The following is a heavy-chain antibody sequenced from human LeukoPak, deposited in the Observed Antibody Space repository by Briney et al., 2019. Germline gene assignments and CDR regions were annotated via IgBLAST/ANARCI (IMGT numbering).Heavy chain of an antibody. J-gene: IGHJ6*03. CDR3: ASVLGYYYYYYMDV. Sequence: SETLSLTCTVSGGSISSYYWSWIRQPPGKGLEWIGYIYYSGSTNYNPSLKSRVTISVDTSKNQFSLKLSSVTAADTAVYYCASVLGYYYYYYMDVWGKGTTVTVSS. D-gene: IGHD5/OR15-5a*01. CDR1: GGSISSYY. CDR2: IYYSGST. V-gene: IGHV4-59*01.